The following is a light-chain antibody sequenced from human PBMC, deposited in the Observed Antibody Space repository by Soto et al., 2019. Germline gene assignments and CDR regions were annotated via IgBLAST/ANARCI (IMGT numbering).Light chain of an antibody. CDR1: QSVSTN. CDR3: QQYGSSGT. V-gene: IGKV3-15*01. CDR2: GAS. Sequence: ETVMTQSPATLSVSPGERATLSCRASQSVSTNLAWYQQRPGQAPRLLIYGASTRATGIPARFSGTGSETEFTLTISSLQSEDFAVYYCQQYGSSGTFGQGTKVDI. J-gene: IGKJ1*01.